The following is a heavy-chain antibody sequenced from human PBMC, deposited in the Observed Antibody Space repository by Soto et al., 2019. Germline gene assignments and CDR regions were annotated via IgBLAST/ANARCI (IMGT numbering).Heavy chain of an antibody. V-gene: IGHV3-74*01. Sequence: EVQLVESGGGLVQPGGSLRLSCAASGFTFSSYWMHWVRQAPGKGLVWVSRINSDGSSTSYADSVKGRFTISRDNAKNTLYLQMNSLRAEDTAAYYCARGDVLLWFGELLRYYYGMDVWGQGTTVTVSS. CDR3: ARGDVLLWFGELLRYYYGMDV. D-gene: IGHD3-10*01. CDR1: GFTFSSYW. J-gene: IGHJ6*02. CDR2: INSDGSST.